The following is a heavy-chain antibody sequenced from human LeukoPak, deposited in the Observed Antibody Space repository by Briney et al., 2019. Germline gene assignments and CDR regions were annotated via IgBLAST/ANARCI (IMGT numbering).Heavy chain of an antibody. D-gene: IGHD3-10*01. CDR1: GFTFSSYA. CDR2: ISGNGGST. V-gene: IGHV3-64*01. J-gene: IGHJ4*02. CDR3: ARGHGGSGSPYY. Sequence: GGSLRLSCAASGFTFSSYAMHWVRQAPGKGLEYVSAISGNGGSTYYANSVKGRFTISRDNSKNTLYLQMGSLRAEGMAVYYCARGHGGSGSPYYWGQGTLVTVSS.